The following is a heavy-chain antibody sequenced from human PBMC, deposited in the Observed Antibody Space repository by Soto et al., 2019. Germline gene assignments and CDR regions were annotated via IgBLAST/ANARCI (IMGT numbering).Heavy chain of an antibody. V-gene: IGHV4-59*01. Sequence: QVQLQESGPGLVKPSETLSLTCTVSGGSISSYYWSWIRQPPGKGLEWIGYIYYSGSTNYNPSLKNHVNISVDTSKTQVYLELSSVNAADPAVYYRARSTGQWLVLSDWGQGTLVTVSS. CDR3: ARSTGQWLVLSD. CDR2: IYYSGST. J-gene: IGHJ4*02. D-gene: IGHD6-19*01. CDR1: GGSISSYY.